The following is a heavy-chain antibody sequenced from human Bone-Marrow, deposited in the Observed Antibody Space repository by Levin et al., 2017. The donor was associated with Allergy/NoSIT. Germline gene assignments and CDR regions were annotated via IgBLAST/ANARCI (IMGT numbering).Heavy chain of an antibody. Sequence: GSLRLSCAVSGYSISSGYYWGWIRQPPGKGLEWIGSIYHSGSTYYNPSLKSRVTVSVDTSRNQFSLKLSSVTAADTALYYCARDQYSSGGYAAFDIWGQGTMATVSS. CDR2: IYHSGST. D-gene: IGHD6-19*01. V-gene: IGHV4-38-2*02. CDR1: GYSISSGYY. CDR3: ARDQYSSGGYAAFDI. J-gene: IGHJ3*02.